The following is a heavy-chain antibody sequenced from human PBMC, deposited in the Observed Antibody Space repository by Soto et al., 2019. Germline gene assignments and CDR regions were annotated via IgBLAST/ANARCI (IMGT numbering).Heavy chain of an antibody. CDR1: GFTFGDSY. D-gene: IGHD2-15*01. Sequence: KAGGSLRLSCAGSGFTFGDSYMSGIGQAPGKGLEWLSYISPGSRYPAYADSVKGRFTISRDNAKRSLYLQMMSLTAEDTAIYYCVRGGGGGLFDPWGQGTMVTVSS. V-gene: IGHV3-11*06. CDR3: VRGGGGGLFDP. CDR2: ISPGSRYP. J-gene: IGHJ5*02.